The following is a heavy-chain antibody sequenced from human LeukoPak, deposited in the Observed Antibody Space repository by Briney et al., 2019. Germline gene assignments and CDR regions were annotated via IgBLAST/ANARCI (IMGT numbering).Heavy chain of an antibody. Sequence: ASVKVSCKASGYTFTNYYMHWVRQAPGQGLEWLGVINTGGGTTSSAQKFQGRVTMTRDTSTSTVYMELSSLTSEDTAVYYCARDSGQLDYWGQGTLVTVPS. CDR1: GYTFTNYY. CDR2: INTGGGTT. D-gene: IGHD5-12*01. CDR3: ARDSGQLDY. V-gene: IGHV1-46*01. J-gene: IGHJ4*02.